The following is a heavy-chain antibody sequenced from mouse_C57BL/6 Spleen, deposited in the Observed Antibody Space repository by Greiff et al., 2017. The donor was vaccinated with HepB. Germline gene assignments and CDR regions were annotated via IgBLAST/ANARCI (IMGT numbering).Heavy chain of an antibody. J-gene: IGHJ4*01. CDR3: ARKGDYGSIYAMDY. V-gene: IGHV1-81*01. CDR1: GYTFTSYG. CDR2: IYPRSGNT. D-gene: IGHD1-1*01. Sequence: QVQLQHSGAELARPGASVKLSCKASGYTFTSYGISWVKQRTGQGLEWIGEIYPRSGNTYYNEKFKGKATLTADKSSSTAYMELRSLTSEDSAVYFCARKGDYGSIYAMDYWGQGTSVTVSS.